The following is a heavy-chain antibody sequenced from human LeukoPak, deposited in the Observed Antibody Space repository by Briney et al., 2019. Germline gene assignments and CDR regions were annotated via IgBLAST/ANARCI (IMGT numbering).Heavy chain of an antibody. J-gene: IGHJ4*02. CDR3: ASSIFGVVLGTKLDY. D-gene: IGHD3-3*01. Sequence: GGSLRLSCATSGFTFSSYWMSWVRQAPGKGLEWVAVISYDGSNKYYADSVKGRFTISRDNSKNTLFLQMSSLRPEDTALYYCASSIFGVVLGTKLDYWGQGTLVTVSS. CDR2: ISYDGSNK. V-gene: IGHV3-30*03. CDR1: GFTFSSYW.